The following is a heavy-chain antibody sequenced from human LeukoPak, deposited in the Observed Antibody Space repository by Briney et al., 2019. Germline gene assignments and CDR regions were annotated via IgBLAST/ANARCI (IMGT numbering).Heavy chain of an antibody. CDR2: INHSGST. V-gene: IGHV4-34*01. CDR1: GGSFSGYC. D-gene: IGHD3-9*01. J-gene: IGHJ4*02. Sequence: PSETLSLTCAVYGGSFSGYCWSWIRQPPGKGLEWIGEINHSGSTNYNPSLKSRVTISVDTSKNQFSLKLSSVTAADTAVYYCARGNILTGYTFDYWGQGTLVTVSS. CDR3: ARGNILTGYTFDY.